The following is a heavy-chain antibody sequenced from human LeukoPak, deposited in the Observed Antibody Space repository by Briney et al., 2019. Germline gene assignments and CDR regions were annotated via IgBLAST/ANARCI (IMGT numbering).Heavy chain of an antibody. V-gene: IGHV4-39*07. CDR1: GGSISSSSYY. CDR3: ARASGYQLSWFDP. CDR2: IYYSGST. J-gene: IGHJ5*02. Sequence: PSETLSFTCTVSGGSISSSSYYWGWIRQPPGKGLEWIGSIYYSGSTYYNPSLKSRVTISVDTSKNQFSLKLSSVTAADTAVYYCARASGYQLSWFDPWGQGTLVTVSS. D-gene: IGHD2-2*01.